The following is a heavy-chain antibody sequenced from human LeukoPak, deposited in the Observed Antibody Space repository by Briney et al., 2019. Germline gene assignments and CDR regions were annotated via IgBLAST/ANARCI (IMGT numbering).Heavy chain of an antibody. V-gene: IGHV3-33*01. Sequence: GGSLRLSCAASGFGFSNYDMHWVRQAPGKGLEWVAIIWLDGSATYYGDSVKGRFTISRDNSKNILYLQMNDLRVEDTAVYYCARDLNREDFDYWGQGALVAVSS. CDR1: GFGFSNYD. D-gene: IGHD1-14*01. CDR2: IWLDGSAT. CDR3: ARDLNREDFDY. J-gene: IGHJ4*02.